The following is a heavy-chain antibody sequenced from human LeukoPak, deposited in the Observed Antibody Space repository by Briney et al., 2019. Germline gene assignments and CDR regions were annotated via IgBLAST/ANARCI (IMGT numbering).Heavy chain of an antibody. J-gene: IGHJ4*02. Sequence: HGESLKISCKGSGYSFNNYWIAWVRQMPGKGLEWMGIIYPGDSDTRYSPSFQGQVTISADKSISTAYLEWSSLKASDTAMFYCAGWAASGIGLDFWGQGTLVTVSS. D-gene: IGHD6-13*01. V-gene: IGHV5-51*01. CDR2: IYPGDSDT. CDR3: AGWAASGIGLDF. CDR1: GYSFNNYW.